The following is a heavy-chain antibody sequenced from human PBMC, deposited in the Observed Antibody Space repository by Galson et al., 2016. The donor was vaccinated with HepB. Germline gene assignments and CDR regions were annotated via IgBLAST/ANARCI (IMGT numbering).Heavy chain of an antibody. CDR1: GASVSSSYW. CDR2: IFPSGNT. Sequence: SETLSLTCAVSGASVSSSYWWSWVRQSPRKGLEWIGEIFPSGNTNYNPALVSRLIISLDKSENKFSLKITSVTAAATALYYSTRQNLWSISFWGQVILVTVSS. J-gene: IGHJ4*02. V-gene: IGHV4-4*02. D-gene: IGHD2-21*01. CDR3: TRQNLWSISF.